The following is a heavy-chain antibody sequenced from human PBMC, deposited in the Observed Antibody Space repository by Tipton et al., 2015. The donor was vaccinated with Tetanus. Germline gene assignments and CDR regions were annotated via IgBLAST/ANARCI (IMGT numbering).Heavy chain of an antibody. CDR1: GGSFSGYY. Sequence: TLSLTCAVYGGSFSGYYWSWIRQPPGKGLEWIGEINHSGSTNYNPSLKSRVTISVDTSKNQFSLKLSSVTAADTAVYYCARGGLFVDTAMVTVGGYFDYWGQGTLVTVSS. V-gene: IGHV4-34*01. CDR3: ARGGLFVDTAMVTVGGYFDY. D-gene: IGHD5-18*01. J-gene: IGHJ4*02. CDR2: INHSGST.